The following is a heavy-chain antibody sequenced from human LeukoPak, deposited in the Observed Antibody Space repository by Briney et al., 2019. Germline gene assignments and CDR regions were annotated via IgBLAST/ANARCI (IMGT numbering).Heavy chain of an antibody. J-gene: IGHJ4*02. Sequence: SETLSLTCTASGGSVSSGSYYWSWIRQPPGKGLEWIGEINHSGSTNYNPSLKSRVTISVDTSKNQFSLKLSSVTAADTAVYYCARDPAVGATTPFDYWGQGTLVTVSS. CDR3: ARDPAVGATTPFDY. D-gene: IGHD1-26*01. CDR1: GGSVSSGSYY. V-gene: IGHV4-61*01. CDR2: INHSGST.